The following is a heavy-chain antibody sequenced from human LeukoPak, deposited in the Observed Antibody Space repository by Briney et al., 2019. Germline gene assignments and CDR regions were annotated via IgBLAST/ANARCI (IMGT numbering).Heavy chain of an antibody. J-gene: IGHJ3*02. CDR2: IYSGGST. CDR1: GFTVSSNY. Sequence: GGSLRLSCAASGFTVSSNYMSWVRQAPGKGLEWVSVIYSGGSTYYADSVKGRFTISRDDSKNTLYLQMNSLRAEDTAVYYCARDRADAFDIWGQGTMVTVSS. V-gene: IGHV3-66*02. CDR3: ARDRADAFDI. D-gene: IGHD3-10*01.